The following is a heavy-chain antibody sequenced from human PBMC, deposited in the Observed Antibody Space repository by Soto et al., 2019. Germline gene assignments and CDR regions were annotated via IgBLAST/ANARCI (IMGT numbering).Heavy chain of an antibody. CDR3: ARQDYSNYRRNYYYMDV. Sequence: KPSETLSLTCTVSGGSISSYYWSWIRQPPGKGLEWIGYIYYSWSTNYNPSLKSRVTISVDTSKNQFSLKLSSVTAADTAVYYCARQDYSNYRRNYYYMDVWGKGTTVT. D-gene: IGHD4-4*01. CDR2: IYYSWST. V-gene: IGHV4-59*01. CDR1: GGSISSYY. J-gene: IGHJ6*03.